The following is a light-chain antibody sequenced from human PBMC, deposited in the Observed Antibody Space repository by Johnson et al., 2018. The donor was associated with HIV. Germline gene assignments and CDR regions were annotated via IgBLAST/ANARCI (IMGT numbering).Light chain of an antibody. CDR1: SSNIGNNY. V-gene: IGLV1-51*01. CDR3: GTWDSSLGTGGNV. CDR2: DNN. Sequence: QSVLTQPPSVSAAPGQKVTISCSGSSSNIGNNYVSWYQQLPGTAPKLLIYDNNKRPSGIPDRFSGSKSGTSATLGITGLQTGDEADYYCGTWDSSLGTGGNVFGTGTKVTVL. J-gene: IGLJ1*01.